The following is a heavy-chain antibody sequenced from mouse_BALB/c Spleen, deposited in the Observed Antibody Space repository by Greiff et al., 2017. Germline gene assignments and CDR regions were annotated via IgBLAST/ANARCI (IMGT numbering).Heavy chain of an antibody. J-gene: IGHJ3*01. CDR3: ARQGTFFAY. V-gene: IGHV5-6*01. CDR2: LSSGGSYT. CDR1: GFTFSSYG. Sequence: EVQVVESGGDLVKPGGSLKLSCAASGFTFSSYGMSWVRQTPDKRLEWVATLSSGGSYTYYPDSVKGRFTISRDNAKNTLYLQMSSLKSEDTAMYYCARQGTFFAYWGQGTLVTVSA.